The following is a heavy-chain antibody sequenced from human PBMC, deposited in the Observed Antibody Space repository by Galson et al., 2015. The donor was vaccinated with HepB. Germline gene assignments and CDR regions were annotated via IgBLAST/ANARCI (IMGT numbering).Heavy chain of an antibody. Sequence: SLRHSCAASEFNFSSHGMHWVRQAPGKGLQWVAVIGYDGSNKYYADSAQGRFTISRDNSKNTLSLQMNSLRAADTAVYYCARVRCYDYVWGSYRPQRYCMDAWGKGTKVTVTS. J-gene: IGHJ6*03. CDR3: ARVRCYDYVWGSYRPQRYCMDA. D-gene: IGHD3-16*02. CDR1: EFNFSSHG. CDR2: IGYDGSNK. V-gene: IGHV3-33*01.